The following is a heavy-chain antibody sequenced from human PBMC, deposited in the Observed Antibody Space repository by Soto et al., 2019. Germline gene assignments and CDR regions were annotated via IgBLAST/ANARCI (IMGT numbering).Heavy chain of an antibody. CDR3: ASHYDLWTGYLSPVDY. J-gene: IGHJ4*02. CDR2: IDTSSTKI. Sequence: QVQLVESGGDLVKPGGSLRLSCVASGYTFSDYYLSWIRQAPGKGLEWISYIDTSSTKIYYADSVRGRFTISRDNGKNSLFLEMNNLRVEDTAVNFCASHYDLWTGYLSPVDYWGRGTLVTVSS. V-gene: IGHV3-11*01. CDR1: GYTFSDYY. D-gene: IGHD3-3*01.